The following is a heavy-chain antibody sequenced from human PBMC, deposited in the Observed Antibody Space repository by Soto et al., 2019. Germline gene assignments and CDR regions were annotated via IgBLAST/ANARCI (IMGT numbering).Heavy chain of an antibody. CDR2: IYYRGNT. Sequence: QLQLQESGPGLVKPSETLSLTCSVSGDSINSDKYYWGWIRQPPGKGLEWIGSIYYRGNTYYNPSLQPRVTISIDKSKSQFSLKLNSVTAADSAVYFCARLEGLATISYYFDFWGQGALVTVSS. D-gene: IGHD3-9*01. CDR1: GDSINSDKYY. V-gene: IGHV4-39*01. J-gene: IGHJ4*02. CDR3: ARLEGLATISYYFDF.